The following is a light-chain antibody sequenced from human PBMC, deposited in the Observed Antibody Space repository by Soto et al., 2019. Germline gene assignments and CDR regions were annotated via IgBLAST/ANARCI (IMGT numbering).Light chain of an antibody. V-gene: IGKV3-20*01. J-gene: IGKJ5*01. CDR2: RAS. CDR1: QSVSSSY. CDR3: QQHGSSPIT. Sequence: EIVLTQSPATLSLSPVERATLSCRASQSVSSSYLAWYQQKPGQPPRLLIYRASSRATGIPDRFSGSGSGTDFTLTISRLEPEDFAVYYCQQHGSSPITFGQGTRLEIK.